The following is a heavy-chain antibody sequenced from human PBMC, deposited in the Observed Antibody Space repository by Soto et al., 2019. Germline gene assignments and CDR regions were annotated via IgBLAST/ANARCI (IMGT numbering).Heavy chain of an antibody. J-gene: IGHJ4*02. CDR3: LNIPHY. Sequence: QVQLVQSVAEVKKPGSSVKVSCKASGGTFSSYTITWVRQAPGQGLECMGRIIPILGIANYAQKFQGRVTLTADTSTSTAYMELSSLRSEDTAVYYCLNIPHYWGQGTLVTVSS. CDR1: GGTFSSYT. V-gene: IGHV1-69*02. CDR2: IIPILGIA.